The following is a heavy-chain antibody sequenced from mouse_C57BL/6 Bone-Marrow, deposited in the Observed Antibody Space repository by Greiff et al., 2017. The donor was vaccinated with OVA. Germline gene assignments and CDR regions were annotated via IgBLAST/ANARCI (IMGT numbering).Heavy chain of an antibody. Sequence: VQLQQPGAELVKPGASVKLSCKASGYTFTSYWMQWVKQRPGQGLEWIGEIDPSDSYTNYNQKFKGKATLTVDTSSSPAYMQLSSLTSEDSAVYYCAAGLWLRLFDYWGQGTTLTVSS. CDR3: AAGLWLRLFDY. CDR1: GYTFTSYW. D-gene: IGHD2-2*01. J-gene: IGHJ2*01. CDR2: IDPSDSYT. V-gene: IGHV1-50*01.